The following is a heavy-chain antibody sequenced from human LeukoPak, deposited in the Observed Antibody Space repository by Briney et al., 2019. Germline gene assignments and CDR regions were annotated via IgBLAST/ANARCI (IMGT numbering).Heavy chain of an antibody. V-gene: IGHV1-2*02. CDR3: ATQRGSYLWGTDFDY. CDR2: INPNSGGT. D-gene: IGHD3-16*01. Sequence: ASVKVSCKASGYTFSGYYIHWVRQAPGQGLEWLGWINPNSGGTNYAQNFQGRVTMTRDTSISTAYMELSRLTSDDTAVYYCATQRGSYLWGTDFDYWGQGTLVTVSS. J-gene: IGHJ4*02. CDR1: GYTFSGYY.